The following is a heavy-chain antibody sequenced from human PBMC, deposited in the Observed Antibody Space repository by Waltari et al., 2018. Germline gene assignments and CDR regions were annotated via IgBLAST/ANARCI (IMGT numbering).Heavy chain of an antibody. D-gene: IGHD3-16*02. J-gene: IGHJ4*02. Sequence: QVQLVESGGGVVLPGGALRLSCKASGVIFSRQDMKWVGQAPGMGLEWVSLIRFDGGQKFYADTVKGRFTVSRDNSRDTLYLHMESLRSGDTATYFCATQASISSPSFWGRGTLVTVSS. CDR2: IRFDGGQK. V-gene: IGHV3-30*02. CDR3: ATQASISSPSF. CDR1: GVIFSRQD.